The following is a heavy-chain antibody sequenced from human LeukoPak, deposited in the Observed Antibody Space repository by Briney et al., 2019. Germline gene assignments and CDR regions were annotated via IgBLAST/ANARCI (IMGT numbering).Heavy chain of an antibody. CDR1: GFTFNSYK. D-gene: IGHD6-13*01. CDR3: VCIAAAGIDY. V-gene: IGHV3-21*04. CDR2: ISASSSYI. J-gene: IGHJ4*02. Sequence: GGSLRLSCAASGFTFNSYKMNWVRQAPGKGLEWVSSISASSSYIYYADSVKGRFTISRDNAKNSLYLQMNSLRAEDTAVYYCVCIAAAGIDYWGQGTLVTVSS.